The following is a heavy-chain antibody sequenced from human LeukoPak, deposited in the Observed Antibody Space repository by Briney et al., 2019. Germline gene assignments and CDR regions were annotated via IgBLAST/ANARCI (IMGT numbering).Heavy chain of an antibody. V-gene: IGHV4-59*01. D-gene: IGHD2-2*01. J-gene: IGHJ6*03. CDR3: SRGDFCSSSNCYLRPMDV. CDR1: GGSISDYY. Sequence: SETLSLTCTVSGGSISDYYWNWIRQPPGKGLEWIRYIYYSGSTTYNPSLKSRVTTSVDTAKNQFSLKLRSVTAVDTAVYYCSRGDFCSSSNCYLRPMDVWGKGTTVTVSS. CDR2: IYYSGST.